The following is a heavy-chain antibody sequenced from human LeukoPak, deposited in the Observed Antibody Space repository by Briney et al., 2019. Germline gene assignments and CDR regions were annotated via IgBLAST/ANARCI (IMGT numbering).Heavy chain of an antibody. CDR2: IYYSGST. V-gene: IGHV4-34*01. CDR3: ARHPRIAVAGRGRPRGYFDY. CDR1: GGSFSGYY. Sequence: PSETLSLTCAVYGGSFSGYYWSWIRQPPGKGLEWIGSIYYSGSTYHNPSLKSRVTISVDTSKNQFSLKLSSVTAADTAVYYCARHPRIAVAGRGRPRGYFDYWGQGTLVTVSS. J-gene: IGHJ4*02. D-gene: IGHD6-19*01.